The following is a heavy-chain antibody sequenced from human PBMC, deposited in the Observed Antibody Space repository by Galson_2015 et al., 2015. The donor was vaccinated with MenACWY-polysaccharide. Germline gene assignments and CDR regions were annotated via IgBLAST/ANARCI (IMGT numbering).Heavy chain of an antibody. J-gene: IGHJ3*02. CDR2: IHGSDGRT. CDR1: GFTFSSYA. V-gene: IGHV3-23*01. D-gene: IGHD2-2*01. Sequence: SLRLSCAASGFTFSSYAMAWVRLAPGKGLEWVSGIHGSDGRTYYADSVRGRFTISRDNAKNMGDLQMNSLGAEDTAIYYCAKCSSISCFSGFAFDIWGRGTMFTVSS. CDR3: AKCSSISCFSGFAFDI.